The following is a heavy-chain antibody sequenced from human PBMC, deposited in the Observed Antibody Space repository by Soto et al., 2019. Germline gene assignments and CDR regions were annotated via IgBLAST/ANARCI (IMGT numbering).Heavy chain of an antibody. J-gene: IGHJ4*02. CDR1: GFTFSNAW. CDR3: TTGLYDILTGLTNPPPDY. CDR2: IKSKTDGGTT. Sequence: NPGGSLRLSCAASGFTFSNAWMNWVRQAPGKGLEWVGRIKSKTDGGTTDYAAPVKGRFTISRDDSKNTLYLQMNSLKTEDTAVYYCTTGLYDILTGLTNPPPDYWGQGTLVTVSS. V-gene: IGHV3-15*07. D-gene: IGHD3-9*01.